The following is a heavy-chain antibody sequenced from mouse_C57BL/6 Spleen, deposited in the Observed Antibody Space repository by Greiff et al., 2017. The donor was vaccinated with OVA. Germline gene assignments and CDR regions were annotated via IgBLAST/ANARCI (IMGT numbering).Heavy chain of an antibody. CDR1: GYTFTSYW. CDR3: AKEGDNGNYVWAMDY. CDR2: IHPSDSGT. Sequence: QVQLQQPGAELVKPGASVKVSCKASGYTFTSYWLHWVKQRPGRGLEWIGRIHPSDSGTNYNPTFKSKATLTVDKSTSTAYMQLSIMTSEDSAVYNCAKEGDNGNYVWAMDYWGQGTSVTVSS. J-gene: IGHJ4*01. V-gene: IGHV1-74*01. D-gene: IGHD2-1*01.